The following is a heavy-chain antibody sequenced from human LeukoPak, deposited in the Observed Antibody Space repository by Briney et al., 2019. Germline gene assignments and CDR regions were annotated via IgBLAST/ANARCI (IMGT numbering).Heavy chain of an antibody. J-gene: IGHJ3*02. CDR3: ARDPLGITIFGVDDAFDI. D-gene: IGHD3-3*01. CDR1: GYTFTSYA. Sequence: ASVKVSCKASGYTFTSYAMHWVRQAPGQRLEWMGWINAGNGNTKYSQKFQGRVTITRDTSAGTAYMELSSLRSEDTAVYYCARDPLGITIFGVDDAFDIWGQGTMVTVSS. V-gene: IGHV1-3*01. CDR2: INAGNGNT.